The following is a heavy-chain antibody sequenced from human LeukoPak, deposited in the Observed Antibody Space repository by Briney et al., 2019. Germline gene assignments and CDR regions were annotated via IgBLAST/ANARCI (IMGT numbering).Heavy chain of an antibody. V-gene: IGHV2-70*11. D-gene: IGHD6-19*01. J-gene: IGHJ4*02. CDR3: ARIRDSSGWGYYFDY. Sequence: SGPTLVNPTQTVTLTCTFSGFSLSTSGMCVCWIRQPPGKALERLARIDWDVDKYYNTSLKTRLTISKDTSKNQVVLTMTNMDPVDTATYYCARIRDSSGWGYYFDYWGQGTLVTVSS. CDR1: GFSLSTSGMC. CDR2: IDWDVDK.